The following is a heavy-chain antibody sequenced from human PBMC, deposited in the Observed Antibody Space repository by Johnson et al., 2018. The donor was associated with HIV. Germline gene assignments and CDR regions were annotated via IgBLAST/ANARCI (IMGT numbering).Heavy chain of an antibody. Sequence: QVQLVESGGGLVKPGGSLRLSCAASGFTFSSYAMHWVRQAPDKGLEWVAVISYDGSNKYYADSVKGRFTISRDNSKNTLHLQMNSLRAEDTAVYYCARVGSGSYLLGAFDIWGQGTMVTVSS. CDR3: ARVGSGSYLLGAFDI. J-gene: IGHJ3*02. V-gene: IGHV3-30-3*01. D-gene: IGHD1-26*01. CDR2: ISYDGSNK. CDR1: GFTFSSYA.